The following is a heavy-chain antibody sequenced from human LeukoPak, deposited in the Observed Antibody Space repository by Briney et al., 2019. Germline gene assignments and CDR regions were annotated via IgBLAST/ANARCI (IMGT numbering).Heavy chain of an antibody. CDR2: IYYSGST. Sequence: SETLFLTCTVSGGSVSSYYWSWIRQPPGKGLEWIGYIYYSGSTNYNPSLKSRVTISVDTSKNQFSLKLSSVTAADTAVYYCARATAVAGNHYWGQGTLVTVSS. CDR1: GGSVSSYY. V-gene: IGHV4-59*02. CDR3: ARATAVAGNHY. J-gene: IGHJ4*02. D-gene: IGHD6-19*01.